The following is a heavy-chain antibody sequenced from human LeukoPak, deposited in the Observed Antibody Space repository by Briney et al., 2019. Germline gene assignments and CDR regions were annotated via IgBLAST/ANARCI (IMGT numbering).Heavy chain of an antibody. CDR1: GGSISSGSYY. J-gene: IGHJ5*02. V-gene: IGHV4-61*02. Sequence: PSETLSLTCSVSGGSISSGSYYWSWIRQPAGKGLEWIGRIYTSGSINYNPSLKSRVTISVDTSKNQFSLRLSSVTAADTAVYYCARDRTYGSGSYYSNWFDPWGQGTLVTVSS. D-gene: IGHD3-10*01. CDR3: ARDRTYGSGSYYSNWFDP. CDR2: IYTSGSI.